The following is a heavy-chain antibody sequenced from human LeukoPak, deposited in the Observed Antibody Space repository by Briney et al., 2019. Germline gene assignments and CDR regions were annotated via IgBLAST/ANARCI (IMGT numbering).Heavy chain of an antibody. Sequence: PGGSLRLSCEGSAFIFSGHWMNWVRQTPGKGLEWVASIKEDGSERQYVDSVKGRFSISRDNTKGSLFLQLNSLRAEDTAVYYCARDRNYFEALHRSYWGQGTLVTVSS. V-gene: IGHV3-7*03. J-gene: IGHJ4*02. CDR2: IKEDGSER. CDR3: ARDRNYFEALHRSY. CDR1: AFIFSGHW. D-gene: IGHD3-10*01.